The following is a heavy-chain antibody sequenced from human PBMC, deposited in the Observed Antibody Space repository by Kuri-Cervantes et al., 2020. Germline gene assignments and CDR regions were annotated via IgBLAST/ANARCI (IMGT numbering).Heavy chain of an antibody. CDR1: GFTFSSYG. V-gene: IGHV3-23*01. Sequence: GGSLRLSCAASGFTFSSYGMRWVRQAPGKGLEWVSAISGSGGSTYYADSVKGRFTISRDNSKNTLYLQMNSLRAEDTAVYYCARDNVRYCSGGSCPSDYWGQGTLVTVSS. CDR2: ISGSGGST. J-gene: IGHJ4*02. CDR3: ARDNVRYCSGGSCPSDY. D-gene: IGHD2-15*01.